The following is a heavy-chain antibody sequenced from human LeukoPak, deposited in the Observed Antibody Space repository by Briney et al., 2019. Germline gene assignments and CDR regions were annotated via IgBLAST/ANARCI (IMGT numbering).Heavy chain of an antibody. J-gene: IGHJ4*02. V-gene: IGHV3-7*01. D-gene: IGHD3/OR15-3a*01. Sequence: GGSLRLSCAASGFSLSRYWRSWVRQAPGQGLEWVANIGKDGSGNHYADSVKGRFTISRDNAKNSLYLQMNSLRADDTAVYYCARDLDYYATDYWGQGTLATVSS. CDR2: IGKDGSGN. CDR3: ARDLDYYATDY. CDR1: GFSLSRYW.